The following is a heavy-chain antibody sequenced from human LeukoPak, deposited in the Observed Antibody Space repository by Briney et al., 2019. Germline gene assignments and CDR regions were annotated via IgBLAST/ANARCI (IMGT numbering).Heavy chain of an antibody. Sequence: GASVKVSCKTSGYPFTSYAMHWVRQAPGQRLEWMGWINVGNGNTEYSHKFQGRLTITSDTPATTTYMEVSSLRSGDTAVYYCARVDGSGPNAPNDCWGQGSLVTVSS. CDR2: INVGNGNT. CDR1: GYPFTSYA. D-gene: IGHD3-10*01. CDR3: ARVDGSGPNAPNDC. J-gene: IGHJ4*02. V-gene: IGHV1-3*01.